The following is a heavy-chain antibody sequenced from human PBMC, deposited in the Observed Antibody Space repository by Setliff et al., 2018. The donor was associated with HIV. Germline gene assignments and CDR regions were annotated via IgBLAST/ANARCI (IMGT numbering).Heavy chain of an antibody. CDR1: GFTFSAYW. J-gene: IGHJ6*03. CDR2: IKQDGSEK. CDR3: ARDGTTFLAAMDV. V-gene: IGHV3-7*01. D-gene: IGHD3-3*02. Sequence: PGGSLRLSCAASGFTFSAYWMSWVRQAPGKGLEWVANIKQDGSEKYYVDSVKGRFTISRDNAKNSLYLQMNSLRADDTAVYYCARDGTTFLAAMDVWGKGTTVTVSS.